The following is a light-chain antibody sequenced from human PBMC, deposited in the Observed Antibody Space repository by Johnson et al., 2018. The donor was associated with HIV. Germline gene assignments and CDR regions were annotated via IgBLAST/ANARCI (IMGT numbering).Light chain of an antibody. Sequence: QSVLTQPPSVSAAPGQKVTISCSGSSSNIGNNYVSWYQQLPGTAPKLLIYENNKRPSGIPDRFSGSKSGTSATLGITGLQTGDAADYYCGTWDNSLSAPYVCGTGTKVTVL. CDR3: GTWDNSLSAPYV. CDR2: ENN. CDR1: SSNIGNNY. V-gene: IGLV1-51*02. J-gene: IGLJ1*01.